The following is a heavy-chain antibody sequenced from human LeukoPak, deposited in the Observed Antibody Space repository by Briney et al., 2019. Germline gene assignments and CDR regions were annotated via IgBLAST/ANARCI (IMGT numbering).Heavy chain of an antibody. CDR1: GFTFSSYE. Sequence: QTGGSLRLSCAASGFTFSSYEMNWVRQAPGKGLEWVSYISSSGSTIYYADSVKGRFTISRDNAKNSLYLQMNSLRAEDTAVYYCASTRVAYGGAFDIWGQGTMVTVSS. J-gene: IGHJ3*02. CDR3: ASTRVAYGGAFDI. CDR2: ISSSGSTI. V-gene: IGHV3-48*03. D-gene: IGHD3-10*01.